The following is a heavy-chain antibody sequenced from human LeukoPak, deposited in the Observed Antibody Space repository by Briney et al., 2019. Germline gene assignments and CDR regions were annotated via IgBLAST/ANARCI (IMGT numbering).Heavy chain of an antibody. J-gene: IGHJ4*02. V-gene: IGHV3-11*04. D-gene: IGHD3-10*01. CDR2: ISNSGGTV. CDR1: GLSFSDYY. Sequence: GESLRLSCAASGLSFSDYYMSWIRQAPGKGLEWISYISNSGGTVYYADSVKGRFTISRDNTKNSLYLQLNSLRAEDTAVYYCARYGSGSYLVYWGQGTLVTVSS. CDR3: ARYGSGSYLVY.